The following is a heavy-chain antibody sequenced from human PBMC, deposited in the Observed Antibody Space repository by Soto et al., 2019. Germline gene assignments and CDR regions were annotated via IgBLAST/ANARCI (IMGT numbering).Heavy chain of an antibody. J-gene: IGHJ6*03. CDR2: IWYDGSNK. Sequence: QVQLVESGGGVVQPGRSLRLSCAASGFTFSSYGMHWVRQAPGKGLEWVAVIWYDGSNKYYADSVKGRFTISRDNSKNSLYLQMNSLRAEDTAVYYCGRDGRWSGYYYYYYYMAVWGKGTTVPVSS. CDR1: GFTFSSYG. CDR3: GRDGRWSGYYYYYYYMAV. V-gene: IGHV3-33*01. D-gene: IGHD3-3*01.